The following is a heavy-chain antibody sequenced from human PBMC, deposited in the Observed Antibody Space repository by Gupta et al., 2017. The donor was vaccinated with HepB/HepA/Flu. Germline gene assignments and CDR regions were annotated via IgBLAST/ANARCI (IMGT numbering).Heavy chain of an antibody. CDR3: TRAGIWDYFHHYYGMDV. Sequence: EVQLVESGGGLVQPGGSLKVSCAASGFTLSDHYMDWVRQAPGKGPDWVGRIRNKGNGYSTEYAAPVKGRFTISRDDSKNLLYLVMNSLKIEDTAVYYCTRAGIWDYFHHYYGMDVWGRGTTVTVSS. CDR2: IRNKGNGYST. CDR1: GFTLSDHY. J-gene: IGHJ6*02. V-gene: IGHV3-72*01. D-gene: IGHD3-10*02.